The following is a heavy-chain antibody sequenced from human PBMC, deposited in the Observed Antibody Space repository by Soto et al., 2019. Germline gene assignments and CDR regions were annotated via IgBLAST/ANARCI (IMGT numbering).Heavy chain of an antibody. V-gene: IGHV1-3*01. CDR2: INAGNGHT. D-gene: IGHD3-10*01. CDR3: ARGIWTMTRGAYYFDN. CDR1: GFTFTNHA. J-gene: IGHJ4*02. Sequence: ASVKVSCKASGFTFTNHAMQWVRQAPGQRLEWMGWINAGNGHTKYSQNFQGRVTITRDTSATTVYMELSSLISEDEAVYYCARGIWTMTRGAYYFDNWGQGPLVTVSS.